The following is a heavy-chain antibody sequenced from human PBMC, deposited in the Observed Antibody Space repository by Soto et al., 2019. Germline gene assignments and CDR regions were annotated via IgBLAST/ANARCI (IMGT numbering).Heavy chain of an antibody. J-gene: IGHJ4*02. CDR3: ARDAVSTIGDFDY. V-gene: IGHV1-2*02. Sequence: GASVKVSCKASGYTFTSYGIHWVRQAPGQGLEWMGWINPNSGATNQAQKFQGRVTMARDTSISTAYMELSRLTSDDTAVYYCARDAVSTIGDFDYWGQGTLVTVSS. CDR2: INPNSGAT. CDR1: GYTFTSYG. D-gene: IGHD5-12*01.